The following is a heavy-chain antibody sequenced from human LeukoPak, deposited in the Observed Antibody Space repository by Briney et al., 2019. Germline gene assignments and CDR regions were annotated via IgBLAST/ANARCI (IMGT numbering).Heavy chain of an antibody. J-gene: IGHJ4*02. D-gene: IGHD6-19*01. CDR2: ISTDGSST. CDR3: TRAEIAVAGPFDY. CDR1: GFTFSSYW. Sequence: GGSLRLSCAASGFTFSSYWMHWVRQAPGKGLVWVSLISTDGSSTRYADSVKGRFTISRDNAKNTLYLQMNSLRAEGTAIYYCTRAEIAVAGPFDYWGQGTLVTVSS. V-gene: IGHV3-74*01.